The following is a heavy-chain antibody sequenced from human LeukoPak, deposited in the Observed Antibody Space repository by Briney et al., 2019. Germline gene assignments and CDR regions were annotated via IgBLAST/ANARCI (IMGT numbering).Heavy chain of an antibody. D-gene: IGHD3-3*01. V-gene: IGHV3-53*01. J-gene: IGHJ4*02. CDR3: ASGEWPQDF. Sequence: PGGSLTLSCAASGFTVSGNYMSWVRQAPGKRLEWVSLIYSDGTTYYPDSVKGRFTISRDSSKNTLYLQMNYVRAEDTAVYFCASGEWPQDFWGQGTLVTVSS. CDR1: GFTVSGNY. CDR2: IYSDGTT.